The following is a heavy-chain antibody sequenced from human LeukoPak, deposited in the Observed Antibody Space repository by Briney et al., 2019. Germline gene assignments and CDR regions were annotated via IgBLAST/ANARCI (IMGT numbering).Heavy chain of an antibody. Sequence: GGTLRPSCAASGFTFSSYGMSWVRQAPGKGLEWVSAISGSGGSTYYADSVKGRFTISRDNAKNSLYLQMNSLRAEDTAVYYCARDNWIEAHYFDYWGQGTLVTVSS. CDR3: ARDNWIEAHYFDY. V-gene: IGHV3-23*01. CDR2: ISGSGGST. J-gene: IGHJ4*02. CDR1: GFTFSSYG. D-gene: IGHD1-20*01.